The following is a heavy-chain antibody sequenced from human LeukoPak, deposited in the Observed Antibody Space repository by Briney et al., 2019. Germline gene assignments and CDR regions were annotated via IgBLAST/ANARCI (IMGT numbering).Heavy chain of an antibody. V-gene: IGHV3-30*04. CDR1: GFTFSIYA. D-gene: IGHD1-1*01. CDR3: ARGLAGSGIYYMDV. CDR2: ISYHGSNE. J-gene: IGHJ6*03. Sequence: SGGSLRLSCAASGFTFSIYAMHWVRQAPGTGLDGVALISYHGSNEYYADSAKGRFTISRDNSQNTLYLQMNSLRPEDTAVYYCARGLAGSGIYYMDVWGKGTTVTVSS.